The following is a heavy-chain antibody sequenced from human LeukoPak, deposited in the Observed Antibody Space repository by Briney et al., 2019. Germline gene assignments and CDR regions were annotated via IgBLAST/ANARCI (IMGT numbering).Heavy chain of an antibody. V-gene: IGHV4-59*12. CDR3: ARYCSGGTYYFDY. Sequence: SETLSLTCTVSGGSISNYYWSWIRQPPGKGLEWIGYISYSGSTNYNPSLKSRVTISVDTSKNQFSLKLSSVTAADTAVYYCARYCSGGTYYFDYWGQGTLVTVSS. J-gene: IGHJ4*02. CDR1: GGSISNYY. CDR2: ISYSGST. D-gene: IGHD2-15*01.